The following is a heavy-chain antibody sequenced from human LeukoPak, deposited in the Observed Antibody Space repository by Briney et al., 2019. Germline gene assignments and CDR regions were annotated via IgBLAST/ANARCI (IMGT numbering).Heavy chain of an antibody. CDR3: ARVDASPYSSSWYFDY. Sequence: SETLSLTCTVSGGSISSGGYNWSWIREHPGKGLEWIGYIYYSGSTYYNPSLKSRVTISVDTSKNQFSLKLSSVTAADTAVYYCARVDASPYSSSWYFDYWGQGTLVTVSS. V-gene: IGHV4-31*03. CDR2: IYYSGST. CDR1: GGSISSGGYN. D-gene: IGHD6-13*01. J-gene: IGHJ4*02.